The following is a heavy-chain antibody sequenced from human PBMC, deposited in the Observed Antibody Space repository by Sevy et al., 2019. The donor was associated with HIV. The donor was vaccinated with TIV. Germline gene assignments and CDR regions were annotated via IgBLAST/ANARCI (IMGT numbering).Heavy chain of an antibody. CDR1: GFTFTDYD. CDR3: VRAGGTFDSYWYFDL. CDR2: ISPVDDT. D-gene: IGHD1-26*01. V-gene: IGHV3-13*01. J-gene: IGHJ2*01. Sequence: GGFLRLSCAASGFTFTDYDMHWVRQGSGRGLEWVSGISPVDDTNYPDFLKGRFTISRENAKKSLFLQINSLRAEDTAVYYCVRAGGTFDSYWYFDLWGRGTLVTVSS.